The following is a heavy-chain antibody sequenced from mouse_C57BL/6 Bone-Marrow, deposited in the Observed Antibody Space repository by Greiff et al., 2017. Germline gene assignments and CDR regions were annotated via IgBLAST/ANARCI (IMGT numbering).Heavy chain of an antibody. J-gene: IGHJ4*01. CDR2: IYPGDGDT. Sequence: VKLQESGPELVKPGASVKISCKASGYAFSSSWMNWVKQRPGKGLEWIGRIYPGDGDTNYNGKFKGKATLTADKSSSTAYMQLSSLTSEDSAVYFCQIYYDDYYAMDYWGQGTSVTVSS. D-gene: IGHD2-4*01. V-gene: IGHV1-82*01. CDR3: QIYYDDYYAMDY. CDR1: GYAFSSSW.